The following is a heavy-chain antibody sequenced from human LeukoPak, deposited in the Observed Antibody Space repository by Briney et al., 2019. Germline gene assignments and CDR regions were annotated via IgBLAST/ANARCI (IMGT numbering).Heavy chain of an antibody. Sequence: SETLSLTCTVSGGSISSSSYYWGWIRQPPGKGLEWIGSIYYSGSTYYNPSLKSRVTISADTSKNQFSLKLSSVTAADTAVYYCARVVSSSGGFDYWGQGTLVTVSS. D-gene: IGHD6-13*01. J-gene: IGHJ4*02. CDR1: GGSISSSSYY. V-gene: IGHV4-39*01. CDR2: IYYSGST. CDR3: ARVVSSSGGFDY.